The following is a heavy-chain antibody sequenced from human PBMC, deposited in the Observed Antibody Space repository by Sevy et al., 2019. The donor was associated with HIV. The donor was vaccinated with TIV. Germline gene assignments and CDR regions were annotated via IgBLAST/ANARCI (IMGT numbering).Heavy chain of an antibody. V-gene: IGHV4-30-4*01. CDR1: GGSISSGDYY. Sequence: SETLSLTCTVSGGSISSGDYYWSWIRQPPGKGLEWIGYIYYSGGTYYNPSLKSRVTISVDTSKNQFSLKLSSVTAADTAVYYCARDYSSSAGNWFDPWGQGTLVTVSS. D-gene: IGHD6-6*01. CDR2: IYYSGGT. J-gene: IGHJ5*02. CDR3: ARDYSSSAGNWFDP.